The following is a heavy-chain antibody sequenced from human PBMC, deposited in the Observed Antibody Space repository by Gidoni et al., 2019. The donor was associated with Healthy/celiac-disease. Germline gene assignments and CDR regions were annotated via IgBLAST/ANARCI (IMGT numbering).Heavy chain of an antibody. V-gene: IGHV4-39*01. Sequence: QLQLQESGPGLVKPSETLSLTCTVSGGSISSSSYYWGWIRQPPGKGLEWIGSIYYSGSTYYNPSLKSRVTISVDTSKNQFSLKLSSVTAADTAVYYCARHPPLGYSGSYSQHFDYWGQGTLVTVSS. CDR3: ARHPPLGYSGSYSQHFDY. D-gene: IGHD1-26*01. CDR1: GGSISSSSYY. CDR2: IYYSGST. J-gene: IGHJ4*02.